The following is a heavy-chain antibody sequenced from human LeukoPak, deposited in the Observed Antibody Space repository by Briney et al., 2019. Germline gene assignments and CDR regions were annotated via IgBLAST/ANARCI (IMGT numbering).Heavy chain of an antibody. CDR1: GFTFSTYD. CDR3: AKDLAEVPGNKYFAY. D-gene: IGHD6-19*01. J-gene: IGHJ4*02. CDR2: ISGSGGST. Sequence: GGSLRLSCAASGFTFSTYDMTWVRQAPGKGLEWVSSISGSGGSTYYADSVKGRFTTSRDNSKNTLYLQMNGLRAEDTAVYYCAKDLAEVPGNKYFAYWGQGTLVTVSS. V-gene: IGHV3-23*01.